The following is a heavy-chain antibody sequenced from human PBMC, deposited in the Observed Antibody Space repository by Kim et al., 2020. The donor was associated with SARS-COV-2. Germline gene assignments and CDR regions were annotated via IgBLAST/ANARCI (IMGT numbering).Heavy chain of an antibody. J-gene: IGHJ4*02. CDR2: ISSDGINK. Sequence: GGSLRLSCAASGFTFSNYPMHWVRQAPGKGPQWLTLISSDGINKYYGDSVKGRFTISRDNSQNTLYLQMNNLRSEDTAVYYCAKAPSIGDGYSLASWGQGTLVIVSS. D-gene: IGHD5-12*01. CDR3: AKAPSIGDGYSLAS. V-gene: IGHV3-30*04. CDR1: GFTFSNYP.